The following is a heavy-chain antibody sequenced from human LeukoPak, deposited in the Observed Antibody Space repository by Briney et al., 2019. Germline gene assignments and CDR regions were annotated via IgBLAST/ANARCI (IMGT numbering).Heavy chain of an antibody. CDR2: INWSGGST. D-gene: IGHD6-19*01. CDR1: GFTFDDYG. J-gene: IGHJ4*02. CDR3: AKHAQGEYNSGWYYFDY. Sequence: GGSLRLSCAASGFTFDDYGMSWVRQAPGKGLEWVSGINWSGGSTGYADSVKGRFTISRDNAKNSLYLQMNSLRAEDTAVYYCAKHAQGEYNSGWYYFDYWGQGTLVTVSS. V-gene: IGHV3-20*04.